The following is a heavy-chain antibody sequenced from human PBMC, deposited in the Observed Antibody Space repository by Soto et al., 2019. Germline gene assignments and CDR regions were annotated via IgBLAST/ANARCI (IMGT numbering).Heavy chain of an antibody. CDR1: RGSISSYY. D-gene: IGHD3-9*01. V-gene: IGHV4-59*01. J-gene: IGHJ4*02. Sequence: QGQLQESGPGLVKPSETLSLTCTVSRGSISSYYWSWIRQPPGKGLVLIGYISYSWNTNYNASLTSRVTISVDTSTNQFPLTVTSVTASDTAVYYCARIRGLTEVSPYFAYWGQGALVTVSS. CDR2: ISYSWNT. CDR3: ARIRGLTEVSPYFAY.